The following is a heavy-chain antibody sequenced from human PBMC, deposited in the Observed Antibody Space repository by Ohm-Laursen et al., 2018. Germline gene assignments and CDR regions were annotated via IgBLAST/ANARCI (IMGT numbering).Heavy chain of an antibody. V-gene: IGHV4-4*07. CDR1: GGSISSYY. CDR2: IYTSGST. D-gene: IGHD6-19*01. CDR3: ARVKQWLIYAFDI. Sequence: SDTLSLTCAVSGGSISSYYWSWIRQPAGKGLEWIGRIYTSGSTNYNPSLKSRVTMSVDTSKNQFSLKLSSVTAADTAVYYCARVKQWLIYAFDIWGQGTMVTVSS. J-gene: IGHJ3*02.